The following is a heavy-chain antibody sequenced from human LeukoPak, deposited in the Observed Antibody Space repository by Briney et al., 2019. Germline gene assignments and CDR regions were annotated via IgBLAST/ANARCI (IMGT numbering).Heavy chain of an antibody. CDR1: EFTFSSYA. CDR3: AKGGRGMTTVTTYAFDI. Sequence: PGGSLRLSCAASEFTFSSYAMSWVRQAPGKGLEWVSGIGGSGGGAYYADSVEGRFTISRDNSKNTLYLQMNSLRAEDTAVYYCAKGGRGMTTVTTYAFDIRGQGTMVTVSS. CDR2: IGGSGGGA. D-gene: IGHD4-17*01. V-gene: IGHV3-23*01. J-gene: IGHJ3*02.